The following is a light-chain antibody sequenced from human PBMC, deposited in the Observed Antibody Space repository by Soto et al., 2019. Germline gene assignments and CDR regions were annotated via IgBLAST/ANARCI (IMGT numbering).Light chain of an antibody. J-gene: IGLJ2*01. CDR3: QSYDSSLSGPVV. CDR1: SSNIGAGYD. CDR2: DNS. V-gene: IGLV1-40*01. Sequence: QSVLTQPPSVSGAPGQRVTISCTGSSSNIGAGYDVHWYQQLPGTAPKLLIYDNSNRASGVPDRFSGSKSGTSASLAITGLQAEDEADYYCQSYDSSLSGPVVFGGGTKLTVL.